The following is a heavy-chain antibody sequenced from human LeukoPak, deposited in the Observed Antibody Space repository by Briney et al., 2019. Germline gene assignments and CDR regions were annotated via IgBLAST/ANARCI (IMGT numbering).Heavy chain of an antibody. D-gene: IGHD2-15*01. J-gene: IGHJ4*02. Sequence: PGGSLRLSCAASGFTFGTTAMSCVRQAPGKGLEWVSAISGSGGSTYYADSVKGRFTISRENPKNTLYLQMNSLRPDDTAVYYCAKAVVGGTVGDYWGQGTLVTVSS. V-gene: IGHV3-23*01. CDR1: GFTFGTTA. CDR3: AKAVVGGTVGDY. CDR2: ISGSGGST.